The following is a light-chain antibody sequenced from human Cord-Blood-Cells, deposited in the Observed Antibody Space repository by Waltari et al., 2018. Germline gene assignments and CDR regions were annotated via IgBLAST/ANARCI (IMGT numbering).Light chain of an antibody. CDR2: DVS. V-gene: IGLV2-14*03. CDR3: SSYTSSSTWV. Sequence: QSALTQPASVSGSPGQSITISCTGTSSDVGGYTYVPCYQHHPGKAPKLMIYDVSKRPSGVSNRFSGSKSGNTASLTISGLQAEDEADYYCSSYTSSSTWVFGGGTKLTVL. J-gene: IGLJ3*02. CDR1: SSDVGGYTY.